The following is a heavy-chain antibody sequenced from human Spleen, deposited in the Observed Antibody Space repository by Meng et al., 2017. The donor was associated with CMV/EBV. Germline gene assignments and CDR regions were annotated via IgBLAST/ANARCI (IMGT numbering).Heavy chain of an antibody. D-gene: IGHD6-19*01. V-gene: IGHV2-70*20. CDR2: IDWVDDK. J-gene: IGHJ6*02. Sequence: SGPTLVQPTQTLTLTCTFSGFSLNTDGMSVSWVRQTPGKALEWLAPIDWVDDKYYSASLKTRLTISKDTIKNQVVLTLTNMHPVDTGTYSCARITVAGPSGYGMDVWGQGTTVTVSS. CDR1: GFSLNTDGMS. CDR3: ARITVAGPSGYGMDV.